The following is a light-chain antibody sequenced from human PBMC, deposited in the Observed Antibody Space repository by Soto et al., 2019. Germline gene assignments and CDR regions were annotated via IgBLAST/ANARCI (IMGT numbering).Light chain of an antibody. CDR2: DAT. V-gene: IGKV3-20*01. CDR3: HQYGDFSWT. Sequence: EIVLTQSPGTLSLSPGERATLSCRASQRISGTYLAWYQQRPGQAPRLLIYDATSRATGTPDRFSGSGSGTGFTLTLTRLEPEDVAVYYCHQYGDFSWTFGQGTKVEIK. CDR1: QRISGTY. J-gene: IGKJ1*01.